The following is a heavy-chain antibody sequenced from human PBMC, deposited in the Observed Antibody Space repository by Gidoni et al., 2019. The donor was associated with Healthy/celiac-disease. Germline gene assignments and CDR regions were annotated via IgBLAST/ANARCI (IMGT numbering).Heavy chain of an antibody. Sequence: EVQLVESGGGLIQPGGSLRRSGEASGFTVSSNYMSWVRQAPGRGLEWVSVIYICGSTYYAASLKGLFTISRDNSKNTLFLQMTSLRAEDTAVYYCAREWGGADGDQFKTHWYFDLWGRGTLVTVSS. V-gene: IGHV3-53*01. CDR2: IYICGST. J-gene: IGHJ2*01. D-gene: IGHD4-17*01. CDR3: AREWGGADGDQFKTHWYFDL. CDR1: GFTVSSNY.